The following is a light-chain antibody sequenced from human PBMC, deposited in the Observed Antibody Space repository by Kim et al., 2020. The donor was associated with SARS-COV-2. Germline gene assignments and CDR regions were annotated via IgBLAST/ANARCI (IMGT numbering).Light chain of an antibody. CDR2: EVY. Sequence: PGRSVTISGTRTSNGIGKDNYVSWYQQHPGKALKLLINEVYERPSGVPDRFSGSKSGNTASLTVSGLQTEDDADYYCSSYAGTRVLFGSGTKVTVL. J-gene: IGLJ1*01. V-gene: IGLV2-8*01. CDR1: SNGIGKDNY. CDR3: SSYAGTRVL.